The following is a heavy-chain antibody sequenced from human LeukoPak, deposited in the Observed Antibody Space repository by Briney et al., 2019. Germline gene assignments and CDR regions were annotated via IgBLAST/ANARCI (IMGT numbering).Heavy chain of an antibody. V-gene: IGHV1-2*04. CDR2: INPNSGGT. J-gene: IGHJ6*02. CDR3: ARDSYCSGGSCYQFDYYYGMDV. Sequence: ASVKVSCKASGYTFTGYYMHWVRQAPGQGLEWTGWINPNSGGTNYAQKFQGWVTMTRDTSISTAYMELSRLRSDDTAVYYCARDSYCSGGSCYQFDYYYGMDVWGQGTTVTVSS. CDR1: GYTFTGYY. D-gene: IGHD2-15*01.